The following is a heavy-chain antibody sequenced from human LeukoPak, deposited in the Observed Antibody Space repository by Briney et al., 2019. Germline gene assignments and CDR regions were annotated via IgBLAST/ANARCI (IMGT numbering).Heavy chain of an antibody. J-gene: IGHJ5*02. D-gene: IGHD6-13*01. CDR1: GYTFSRYG. CDR3: ARGRSSWYNWFDP. Sequence: GSVLIFCRASGYTFSRYGINWVPRATGQGLEKMGWMNPNSGNTDYAQKFQGRVTMTRNTSISTAYMELSSLRSEDTAVYYCARGRSSWYNWFDPWGQGTLVTVSS. V-gene: IGHV1-8*01. CDR2: MNPNSGNT.